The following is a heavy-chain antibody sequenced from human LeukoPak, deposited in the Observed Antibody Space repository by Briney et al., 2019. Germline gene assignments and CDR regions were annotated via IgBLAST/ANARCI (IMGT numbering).Heavy chain of an antibody. CDR2: ISGSGGST. J-gene: IGHJ4*02. V-gene: IGHV3-23*01. CDR3: AKVGARYGSGSYSFDY. D-gene: IGHD3-10*01. Sequence: GGSLRLSCAASGFTFTSYSMNWVRQAPGKGLEWVSAISGSGGSTYYADSVKGRFTISRDNSKNTLYLQMNSLRAEDTAVYYCAKVGARYGSGSYSFDYWGQGTLVTVSS. CDR1: GFTFTSYS.